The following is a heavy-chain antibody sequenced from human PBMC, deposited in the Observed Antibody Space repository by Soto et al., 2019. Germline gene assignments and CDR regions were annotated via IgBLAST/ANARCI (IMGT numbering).Heavy chain of an antibody. CDR2: ISAYNGNT. V-gene: IGHV1-18*01. Sequence: ASVKVSCKASGYTFTSYGISWVRQAPGQGLEWMGWISAYNGNTNYAQKLQGRVTMTTDTSTSTAYMELRSLRSDDTAVYYCARDGVITIFGVVNNWFDPWGQGTLVTVS. J-gene: IGHJ5*02. CDR1: GYTFTSYG. D-gene: IGHD3-3*01. CDR3: ARDGVITIFGVVNNWFDP.